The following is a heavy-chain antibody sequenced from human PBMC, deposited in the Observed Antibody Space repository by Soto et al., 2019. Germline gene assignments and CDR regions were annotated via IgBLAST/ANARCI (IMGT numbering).Heavy chain of an antibody. J-gene: IGHJ6*03. D-gene: IGHD6-6*01. CDR3: ARVRQLVSYFYYYMDV. V-gene: IGHV1-18*01. CDR1: GYTFTNYG. CDR2: ISAYNGDT. Sequence: QVQLLQSGAEVKKPGASVKVSCKASGYTFTNYGITWVRQAPGQGLEWMGWISAYNGDTHYTQRLQGRVTMTTETSTSTAYMEQRGLRSDDTAVYYCARVRQLVSYFYYYMDVWGKGTTVTVSS.